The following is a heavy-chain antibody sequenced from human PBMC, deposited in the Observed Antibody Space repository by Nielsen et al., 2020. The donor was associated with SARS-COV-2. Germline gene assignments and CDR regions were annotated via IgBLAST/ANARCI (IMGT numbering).Heavy chain of an antibody. CDR1: GFIVSNNY. D-gene: IGHD2-2*03. CDR3: ARGGYCSSSSCYNAFDV. J-gene: IGHJ3*01. CDR2: IYSAGTT. Sequence: GGSLRLSCAASGFIVSNNYMSWVRQAPGKGLEWVSVIYSAGTTYYADSVKGRFTISRHSSENSLYLQMNSLRAEDTAVYYCARGGYCSSSSCYNAFDVWGEGTMVIVSS. V-gene: IGHV3-53*04.